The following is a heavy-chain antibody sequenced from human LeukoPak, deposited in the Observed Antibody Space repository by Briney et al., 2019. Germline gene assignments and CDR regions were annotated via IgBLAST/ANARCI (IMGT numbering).Heavy chain of an antibody. Sequence: PGGSLRLSCAASGFTFSDYYMSWIRLAPGKGLEWVANIRDDGGEIYYVDSVKGRFTISRDNAKSSLFLQMNSLRAEDAAVYYCARDKPRASYYGSIFDSWGQGTLVTVSS. CDR2: IRDDGGEI. CDR1: GFTFSDYY. D-gene: IGHD3-22*01. J-gene: IGHJ4*02. CDR3: ARDKPRASYYGSIFDS. V-gene: IGHV3-7*01.